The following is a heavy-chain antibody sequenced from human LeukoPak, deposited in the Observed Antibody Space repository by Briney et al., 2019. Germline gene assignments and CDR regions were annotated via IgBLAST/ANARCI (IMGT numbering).Heavy chain of an antibody. J-gene: IGHJ4*02. CDR1: GFTFSSYG. CDR3: AKDGVRSRDGYSGLFDY. D-gene: IGHD5-24*01. CDR2: ISGSGGST. Sequence: RTGGSLRLSCAASGFTFSSYGMSWVRQAPGKGLEWVSAISGSGGSTYYADSVKGRFTISRDNSKNTLYLQMNSLRAEDTAVYYCAKDGVRSRDGYSGLFDYWGQGTLVTVSS. V-gene: IGHV3-23*01.